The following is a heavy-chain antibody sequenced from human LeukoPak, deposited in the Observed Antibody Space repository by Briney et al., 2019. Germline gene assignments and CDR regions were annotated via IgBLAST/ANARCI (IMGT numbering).Heavy chain of an antibody. V-gene: IGHV4-30-2*01. D-gene: IGHD3-9*01. CDR3: ARCFHWNYFDY. CDR2: IYHSGST. J-gene: IGHJ4*02. CDR1: GGSISSGGYD. Sequence: PSQTLSLTCTVSGGSISSGGYDWSWIRQPPGKGLEWIGYIYHSGSTYYNPSLKSRVTISVDRSKNQFSLKLSSVTAADTAVYYCARCFHWNYFDYWGQGTLVTVSS.